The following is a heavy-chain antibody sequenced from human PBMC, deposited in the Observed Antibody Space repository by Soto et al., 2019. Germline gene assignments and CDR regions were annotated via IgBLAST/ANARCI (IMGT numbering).Heavy chain of an antibody. CDR1: GGSMNNYY. Sequence: QVKLQESGPGLAKPSETLSLTCTVSGGSMNNYYWSWIRHSPGEGLEWIGYVYYTGITNYNPSLMSRVAMSIDTSKNQFSLQLSSVTAADTAIYYCAREYDYIIASWGQGTVATVSA. CDR2: VYYTGIT. D-gene: IGHD4-4*01. J-gene: IGHJ4*02. V-gene: IGHV4-59*01. CDR3: AREYDYIIAS.